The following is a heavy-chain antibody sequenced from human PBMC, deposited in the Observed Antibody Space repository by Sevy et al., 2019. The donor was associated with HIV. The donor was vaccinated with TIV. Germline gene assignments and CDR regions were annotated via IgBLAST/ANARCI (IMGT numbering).Heavy chain of an antibody. V-gene: IGHV1-24*01. J-gene: IGHJ4*02. CDR2: FDPEDGEI. CDR1: GYTLTQLS. CDR3: ATTKDYYDSSGSPFDY. D-gene: IGHD3-22*01. Sequence: ASVKVSCKVSGYTLTQLSMHWVRQAPGKGLEWMGSFDPEDGEILYAQRFQGRVTMTEDTSTDTAYMELRSLRSEDTAVYYCATTKDYYDSSGSPFDYWGQGTLVTVSS.